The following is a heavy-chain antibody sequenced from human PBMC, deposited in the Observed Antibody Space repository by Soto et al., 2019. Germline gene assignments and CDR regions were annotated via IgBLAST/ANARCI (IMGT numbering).Heavy chain of an antibody. J-gene: IGHJ3*02. Sequence: SETLSLTCTVSGASIGSSYWSWIRQPPGKGLEWMGYIFYSGSTNYSPSLNSRVSITVDTSKNQLSLNLSSVTAADTAVYYCARFGPRYYYDSSGDAFDIWGQGTMVTVSS. D-gene: IGHD3-22*01. V-gene: IGHV4-59*01. CDR3: ARFGPRYYYDSSGDAFDI. CDR1: GASIGSSY. CDR2: IFYSGST.